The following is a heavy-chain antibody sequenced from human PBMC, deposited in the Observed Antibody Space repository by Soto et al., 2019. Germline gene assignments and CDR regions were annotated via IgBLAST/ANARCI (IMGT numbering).Heavy chain of an antibody. CDR2: IDSRGRTI. V-gene: IGHV3-11*04. Sequence: GGSLRLSCAASGFNFSDYYMSWVRQAPGKGLEWVSYIDSRGRTISYADSVKGRFTISRDKAKSSVYLQMNSLRAEDTAVYYCAREGALKPFSSWGQGALVTVSS. CDR3: AREGALKPFSS. CDR1: GFNFSDYY. J-gene: IGHJ5*02.